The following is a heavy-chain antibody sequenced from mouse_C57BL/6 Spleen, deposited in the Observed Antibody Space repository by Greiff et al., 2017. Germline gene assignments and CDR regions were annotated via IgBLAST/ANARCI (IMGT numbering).Heavy chain of an antibody. V-gene: IGHV14-1*01. CDR2: IDPEDGDT. D-gene: IGHD1-1*01. CDR1: GFNIKDYY. CDR3: TADYYSSSYDWYFDV. J-gene: IGHJ1*03. Sequence: VQLQQSGAELVRPGASVKLSCTASGFNIKDYYMHWVKQRPEQGLEWIGRIDPEDGDTEYAPKFQGKATMTADTSSNTAYLRLSSLTSEDTAVYYCTADYYSSSYDWYFDVWGTGTTVTVSS.